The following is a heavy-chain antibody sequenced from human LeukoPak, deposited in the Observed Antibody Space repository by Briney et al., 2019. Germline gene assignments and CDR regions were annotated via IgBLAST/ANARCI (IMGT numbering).Heavy chain of an antibody. CDR1: GGSFSGYY. V-gene: IGHV4-34*01. CDR2: INHSGST. D-gene: IGHD1-26*01. Sequence: SETLTLTCAVYGGSFSGYYWSWIRQPPGKGLEWIGEINHSGSTNYDPSLKSRVTISVDTSKNQFSLKLSSVTAADTAGYYCARVEGGSHASYWGQGTLVTVSS. J-gene: IGHJ4*02. CDR3: ARVEGGSHASY.